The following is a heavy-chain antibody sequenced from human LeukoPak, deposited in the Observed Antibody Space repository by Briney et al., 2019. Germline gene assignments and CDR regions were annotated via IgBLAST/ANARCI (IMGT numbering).Heavy chain of an antibody. J-gene: IGHJ4*02. V-gene: IGHV3-11*04. D-gene: IGHD3-10*01. CDR2: ISSSGSTI. CDR3: ARDALVRGVIITMGAFDY. CDR1: GFTFSDYY. Sequence: AGGSLRLSCAASGFTFSDYYMSWIRQAPGKGLEWVSYISSSGSTIYYADSVKGRFTISRDNAKNSLYLQMNSLRAEDTAVYYCARDALVRGVIITMGAFDYWGQGTLVTVSS.